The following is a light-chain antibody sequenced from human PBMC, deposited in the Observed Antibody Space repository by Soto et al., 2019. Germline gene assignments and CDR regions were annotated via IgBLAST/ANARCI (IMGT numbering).Light chain of an antibody. V-gene: IGLV2-23*01. CDR2: EGT. J-gene: IGLJ3*02. CDR1: SSDVGSYDL. CDR3: CSYAGRSTLV. Sequence: QSVLTQPASVSGSPGQSITISCTGTSSDVGSYDLVSWYQQKPGKAPKVMIYEGTKRPSGVSDRFSGSKSGNTASLTISGLQAEDEADYYCCSYAGRSTLVFGGGTKVTVL.